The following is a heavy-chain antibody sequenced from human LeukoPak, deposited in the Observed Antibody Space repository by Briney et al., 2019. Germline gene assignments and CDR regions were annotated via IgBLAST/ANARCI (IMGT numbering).Heavy chain of an antibody. D-gene: IGHD6-13*01. CDR2: IKEDGSEK. CDR3: AAELLTSSWSYNWFDP. J-gene: IGHJ5*02. V-gene: IGHV3-7*05. CDR1: GFTFTNAW. Sequence: PGGSLRLSCVASGFTFTNAWMSWVRQSPGKGLEWVANIKEDGSEKYYVDSVKGRFTISRDNAKNSLYLQMNSLRAEDTAVYYCAAELLTSSWSYNWFDPWDQGTLVTVSS.